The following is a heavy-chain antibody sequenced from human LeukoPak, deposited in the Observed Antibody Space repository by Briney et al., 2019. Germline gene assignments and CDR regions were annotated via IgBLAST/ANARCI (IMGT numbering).Heavy chain of an antibody. Sequence: PSEPLSLTCAVYGGSFSGYYWSWIRQPPGKGLEWIGEINHSGSTNYNPSLKSRVTISVDTSKNQFSLKLSSVTAADTAVYYCARGERGSDYGDYPYWGQGTLVTVSS. CDR3: ARGERGSDYGDYPY. J-gene: IGHJ4*02. V-gene: IGHV4-34*01. D-gene: IGHD4-17*01. CDR2: INHSGST. CDR1: GGSFSGYY.